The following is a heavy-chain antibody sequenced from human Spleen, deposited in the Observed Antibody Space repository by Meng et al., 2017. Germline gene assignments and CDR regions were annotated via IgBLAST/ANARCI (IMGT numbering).Heavy chain of an antibody. CDR2: ISSNGGST. D-gene: IGHD3-10*01. V-gene: IGHV3-64*01. CDR1: GFTFSSYA. J-gene: IGHJ4*02. Sequence: GESLKISCAASGFTFSSYAMHWVRQAPGKGLEYVSAISSNGGSTYYANSVKGRFTISRDNSKNTLYLQMNSLRADDTATYYCARGRWFGEFERNYWGQGTLVTVSS. CDR3: ARGRWFGEFERNY.